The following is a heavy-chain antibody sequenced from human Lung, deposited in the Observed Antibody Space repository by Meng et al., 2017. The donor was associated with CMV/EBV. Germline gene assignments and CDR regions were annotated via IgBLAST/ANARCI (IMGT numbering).Heavy chain of an antibody. V-gene: IGHV4-4*02. CDR2: VYHSGYT. CDR1: GTSISTSNW. D-gene: IGHD2/OR15-2a*01. J-gene: IGHJ4*02. CDR3: ARVTEYGGNCFDS. Sequence: SETLSLXCAVSGTSISTSNWWSWVRQPPGKGLEWIGEVYHSGYTNYNPSLKSRVTMSVDRSKNQFSLKLNSVTAADTAVYYCARVTEYGGNCFDSWGQGXLVXVSS.